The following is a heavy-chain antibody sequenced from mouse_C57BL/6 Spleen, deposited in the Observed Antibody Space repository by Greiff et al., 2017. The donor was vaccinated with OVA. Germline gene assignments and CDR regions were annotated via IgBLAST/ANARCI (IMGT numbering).Heavy chain of an antibody. CDR1: GYTFTSYW. CDR3: ARSYYYGSSYGAMDY. V-gene: IGHV1-61*01. CDR2: IYPSDSET. J-gene: IGHJ4*01. D-gene: IGHD1-1*01. Sequence: QVHVKHPGAELVRPGSSVKLSCKASGYTFTSYWMDWVKQRPGQGLEWIGNIYPSDSETHYNQKFKDKATLTVDKSSSTAYMQLSSLTSEDSAVYYCARSYYYGSSYGAMDYWGQGTSVTVSS.